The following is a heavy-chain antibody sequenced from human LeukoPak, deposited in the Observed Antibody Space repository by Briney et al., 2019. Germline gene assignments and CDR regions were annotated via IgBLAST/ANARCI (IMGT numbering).Heavy chain of an antibody. CDR2: IYYSGST. V-gene: IGHV4-31*03. J-gene: IGHJ4*02. Sequence: SHTLSLTCTVSGGSISSGGYYWSWIRQHPGKGLEWIGYIYYSGSTYYNPSLKSRVTISVDTSKNQFSLKLSSVTAADTAVYYCARAPTIVVVPAAILTAYFDYWGQGTLVTVSS. D-gene: IGHD2-2*01. CDR3: ARAPTIVVVPAAILTAYFDY. CDR1: GGSISSGGYY.